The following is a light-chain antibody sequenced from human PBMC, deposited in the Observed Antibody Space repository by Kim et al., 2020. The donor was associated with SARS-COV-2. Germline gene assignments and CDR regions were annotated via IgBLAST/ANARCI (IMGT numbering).Light chain of an antibody. CDR2: DVS. CDR1: QGISKF. J-gene: IGKJ2*01. V-gene: IGKV1-17*03. Sequence: SASLGDRVTITCRASQGISKFLAWFQQKAGKVPKRLIYDVSTLQSGVPSRFSGSGSETEFTLTITSLQPKDFTTYFCLQQKTFPYTFGQGTKLEI. CDR3: LQQKTFPYT.